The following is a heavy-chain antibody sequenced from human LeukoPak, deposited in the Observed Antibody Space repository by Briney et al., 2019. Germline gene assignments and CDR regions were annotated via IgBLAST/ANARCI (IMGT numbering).Heavy chain of an antibody. J-gene: IGHJ4*02. V-gene: IGHV4-4*02. CDR3: ARAGYYDSSGYYYY. CDR2: IYHSGST. D-gene: IGHD3-22*01. Sequence: SETLSLTCAVSGGSISSSNWWSWVRQPPGKGLEWIGEIYHSGSTNYNPSLKSRVTISVDKSKNQFSPKLSSVTAADTAVYYCARAGYYDSSGYYYYWGQGTLVTVSS. CDR1: GGSISSSNW.